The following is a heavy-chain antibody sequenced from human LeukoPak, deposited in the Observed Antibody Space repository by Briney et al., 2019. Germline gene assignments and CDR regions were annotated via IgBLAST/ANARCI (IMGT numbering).Heavy chain of an antibody. CDR3: ARDGGPYSGGYIAY. CDR1: GFTFSSYG. D-gene: IGHD1-26*01. V-gene: IGHV3-30*03. J-gene: IGHJ4*02. Sequence: GRSLRLSCAASGFTFSSYGMHWVRQAPGKGLEWVAVISYDGSNKYYADSVKGRFTISRDNSKNTLYLQMNSLRAEDTAVYYCARDGGPYSGGYIAYWGQGTLVTVSS. CDR2: ISYDGSNK.